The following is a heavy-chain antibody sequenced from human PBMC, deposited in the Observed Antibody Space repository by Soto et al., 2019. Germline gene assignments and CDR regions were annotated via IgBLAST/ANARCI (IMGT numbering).Heavy chain of an antibody. CDR2: VFNSGST. Sequence: LSLTCTVSGDSIRTYFWTWIRQPPGKGLEWIGYVFNSGSTNSNPSLTSRVTILLDTSRNQISLTLSSVTAADTAVYYCARARSGYNIDALDIWGQGTMVTVSS. CDR3: ARARSGYNIDALDI. D-gene: IGHD5-12*01. V-gene: IGHV4-59*01. CDR1: GDSIRTYF. J-gene: IGHJ3*02.